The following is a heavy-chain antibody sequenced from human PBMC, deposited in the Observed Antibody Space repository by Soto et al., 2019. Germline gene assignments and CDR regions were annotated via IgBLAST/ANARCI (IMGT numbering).Heavy chain of an antibody. J-gene: IGHJ6*02. CDR3: ARVHSSSSIVPSYYYYGMDV. CDR1: GGSISSGGYY. CDR2: LYHIGST. D-gene: IGHD6-6*01. Sequence: KPSETLSLTCTVSGGSISSGGYYWSWIRQHPGKGLEWIGSLYHIGSTHYNTSLKSRVTISVDTSKNHFSLELSSVTAADTAVYYCARVHSSSSIVPSYYYYGMDVWGQGTTVTVSS. V-gene: IGHV4-39*02.